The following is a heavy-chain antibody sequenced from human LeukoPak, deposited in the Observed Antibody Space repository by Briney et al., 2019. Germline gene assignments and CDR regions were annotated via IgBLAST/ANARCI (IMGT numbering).Heavy chain of an antibody. J-gene: IGHJ3*01. Sequence: GGSLRLSCAASGFPFDEHAMYWVRQAPGKGLEWVSGISYSSETIGYVDSVKGRFTIPRDNVRKSLYLQMNSLRIEDTALYYCAKDRGGGSQLGDAYDVWGQGTMVSVSS. CDR3: AKDRGGGSQLGDAYDV. CDR1: GFPFDEHA. V-gene: IGHV3-9*01. D-gene: IGHD5-24*01. CDR2: ISYSSETI.